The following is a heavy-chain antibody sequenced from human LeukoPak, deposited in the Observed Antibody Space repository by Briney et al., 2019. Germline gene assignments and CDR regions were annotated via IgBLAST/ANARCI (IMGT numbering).Heavy chain of an antibody. CDR1: GGSFSGYY. CDR2: INHSGST. V-gene: IGHV4-34*01. Sequence: PSETLSLTCAVYGGSFSGYYWSWIRQPPGKGLEWIGEINHSGSTNCNPSLKSRVTISVDTSKNQFSLKLSSVTAADTAVYYCARGRYSSSWYGMSAWGQGTLVTVCS. J-gene: IGHJ5*02. D-gene: IGHD6-13*01. CDR3: ARGRYSSSWYGMSA.